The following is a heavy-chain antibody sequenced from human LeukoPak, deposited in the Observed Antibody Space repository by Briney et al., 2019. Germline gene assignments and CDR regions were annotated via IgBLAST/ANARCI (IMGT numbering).Heavy chain of an antibody. V-gene: IGHV4-59*08. CDR1: GGSISSYY. D-gene: IGHD4-23*01. CDR3: ARLHYGGNDY. J-gene: IGHJ4*02. Sequence: SETLSLTCTVSGGSISSYYWSWIRQPPGKGLEWIGYIYYSGSTNYNPSLKSRVTISVDTSKNQFSLKLSSVTAADTAVYCCARLHYGGNDYWGQGTLVTVSS. CDR2: IYYSGST.